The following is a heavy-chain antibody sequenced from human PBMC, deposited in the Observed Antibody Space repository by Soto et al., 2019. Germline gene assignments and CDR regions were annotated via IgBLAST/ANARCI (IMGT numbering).Heavy chain of an antibody. CDR2: IYPGDSQT. Sequence: PGESLKISCQGFGYNFNNYWIGWVRQTPGKGLEWVGNIYPGDSQTIYSPSFQGHVTISADKAISTAYLQWSSLTAPDTAIYYCARRAGFAIANALWGQGTLVTVSS. J-gene: IGHJ4*02. V-gene: IGHV5-51*01. D-gene: IGHD2-21*01. CDR3: ARRAGFAIANAL. CDR1: GYNFNNYW.